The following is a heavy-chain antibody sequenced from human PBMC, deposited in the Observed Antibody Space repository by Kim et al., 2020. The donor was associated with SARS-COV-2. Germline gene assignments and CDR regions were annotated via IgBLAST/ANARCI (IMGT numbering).Heavy chain of an antibody. CDR3: ARDLSGPRLA. V-gene: IGHV6-1*01. CDR2: TYYRSKWYH. CDR1: GDSVSSNSAA. Sequence: SQTLSLTCAISGDSVSSNSAAWNWIRQSPSGGLEWLGRTYYRSKWYHDYATSVKSRIIINPDTSKNHFSLQLNSVTPDDTAVYYCARDLSGPRLAWGQGTPVTVSS. J-gene: IGHJ5*02. D-gene: IGHD6-25*01.